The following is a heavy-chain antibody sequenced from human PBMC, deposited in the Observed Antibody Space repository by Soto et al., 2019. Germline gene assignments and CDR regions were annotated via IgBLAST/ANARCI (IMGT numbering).Heavy chain of an antibody. V-gene: IGHV1-69*12. CDR3: ASGYCGGDCYGKDAFDI. J-gene: IGHJ3*02. CDR1: GGTFSSYA. D-gene: IGHD2-21*02. Sequence: QVQLVQSGAEVKKPWSSVKVSCKASGGTFSSYAISWVRQAPGQGLEWMGGIIPIFGTANYAQKFQGRVTITADESTSTAYMELSSLRSEDTAVYYCASGYCGGDCYGKDAFDIWGQGTMVTVSS. CDR2: IIPIFGTA.